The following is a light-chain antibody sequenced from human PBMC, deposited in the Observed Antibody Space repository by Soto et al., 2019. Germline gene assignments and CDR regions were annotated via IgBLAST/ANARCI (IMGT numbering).Light chain of an antibody. J-gene: IGLJ2*01. CDR1: SSDVGGYNY. Sequence: QSALTQPASVSGSPGQSITISCTGTSSDVGGYNYVSWYQQHPGKAPKLIIYEVSNRPSGVSNRFSASKSGNTASLTISGLQAVDEADYYCSSYTSSSTLPYVVFGGGTKLTVL. V-gene: IGLV2-14*01. CDR3: SSYTSSSTLPYVV. CDR2: EVS.